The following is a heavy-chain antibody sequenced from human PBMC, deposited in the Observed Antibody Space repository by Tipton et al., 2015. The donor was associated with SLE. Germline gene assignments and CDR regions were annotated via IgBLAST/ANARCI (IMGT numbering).Heavy chain of an antibody. D-gene: IGHD5-12*01. Sequence: LRLSCTVSGASMSSDDYYWTWIRQHPGKDLEWIGHIFKSGETSYSPSLKSRVIMSVDTSKNQFSLTLRSVTAADTAVYYCARGGVGGYDYFDYWGQGTLVTVSS. V-gene: IGHV4-31*03. CDR3: ARGGVGGYDYFDY. CDR2: IFKSGET. J-gene: IGHJ4*02. CDR1: GASMSSDDYY.